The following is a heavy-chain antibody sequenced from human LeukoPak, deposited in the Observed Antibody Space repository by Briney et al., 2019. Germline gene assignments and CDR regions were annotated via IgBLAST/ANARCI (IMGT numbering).Heavy chain of an antibody. CDR1: GFTFGDYA. CDR3: ARTYYYESSGWKPHY. CDR2: IRTKAHGGTT. V-gene: IGHV3-49*03. J-gene: IGHJ4*02. Sequence: GGSLRLSCTASGFTFGDYAVAWFRQAPGKGLEWTAFIRTKAHGGTTEYAASVKGRFTISRDDSETIAYLQMNSLKTEDTAMYYCARTYYYESSGWKPHYWGQGTLVNVSS. D-gene: IGHD3-22*01.